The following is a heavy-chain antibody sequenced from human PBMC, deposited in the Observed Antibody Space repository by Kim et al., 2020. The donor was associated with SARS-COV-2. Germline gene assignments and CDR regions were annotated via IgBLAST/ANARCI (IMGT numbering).Heavy chain of an antibody. Sequence: SETLSLTCAVYGGSFSGYYWSWIRQPPGKGLEWIGEINHSGSTNYNPSLKSRVTISVDTSKNQFSLKLSSVTAADTAVYYCARGRSGYYYAVDYWGQGTL. J-gene: IGHJ4*02. CDR3: ARGRSGYYYAVDY. D-gene: IGHD3-22*01. V-gene: IGHV4-34*01. CDR2: INHSGST. CDR1: GGSFSGYY.